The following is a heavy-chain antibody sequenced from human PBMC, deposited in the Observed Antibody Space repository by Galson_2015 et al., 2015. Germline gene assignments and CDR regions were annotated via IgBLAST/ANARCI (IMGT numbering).Heavy chain of an antibody. D-gene: IGHD2-2*01. CDR2: FDPEDGET. CDR3: ARSQYQLLTFDY. CDR1: GYTLTELS. Sequence: SVKVSCRVSGYTLTELSMHWVRQAPGKGLEWMGGFDPEDGETIYAQKFQGRVTMTRDTSISTAYMELSRLRSDDTAVYYCARSQYQLLTFDYWGQGTLVTVSS. V-gene: IGHV1-24*01. J-gene: IGHJ4*02.